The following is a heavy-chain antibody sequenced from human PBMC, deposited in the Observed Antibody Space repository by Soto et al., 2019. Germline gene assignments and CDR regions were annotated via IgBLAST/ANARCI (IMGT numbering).Heavy chain of an antibody. CDR3: ARDAGPTVTTFGY. D-gene: IGHD4-17*01. V-gene: IGHV3-33*01. CDR1: GFTFSSYG. CDR2: IWYDGSNK. J-gene: IGHJ4*02. Sequence: PGGSLRLSCAASGFTFSSYGMHWVRQAPGKGLEWVAVIWYDGSNKYYADSVKGRFTISRDNSKNTLYLQMNSLRAEDTAVYYCARDAGPTVTTFGYWGQGTLVNVS.